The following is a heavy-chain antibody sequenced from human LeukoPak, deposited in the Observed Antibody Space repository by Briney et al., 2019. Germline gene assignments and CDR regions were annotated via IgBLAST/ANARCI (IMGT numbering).Heavy chain of an antibody. J-gene: IGHJ6*02. Sequence: PGGSLRLSCAASGFTFSSYAMHWVRQAPGKGLEYVSAISSNGGSTYYANSVKGRFTISRDNSKNTLYLQMGSLRSEDTAVYYCARSVLLWFGEFNYGMDVWGQGTTVTVSS. CDR2: ISSNGGST. CDR3: ARSVLLWFGEFNYGMDV. D-gene: IGHD3-10*01. CDR1: GFTFSSYA. V-gene: IGHV3-64*01.